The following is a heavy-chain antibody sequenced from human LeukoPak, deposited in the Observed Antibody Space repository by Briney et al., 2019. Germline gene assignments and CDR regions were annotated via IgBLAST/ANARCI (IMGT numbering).Heavy chain of an antibody. V-gene: IGHV3-21*01. Sequence: GGSLRLSCAASGFTFSSYSMNWVRQAPGKGLEWVSSISSSSSYIYYADSVKGRFTISRDNAKNSLYLQMNSLRAEDTAVYYCARGYCSGGSCYEIFDYWGQGTLVTVSS. CDR2: ISSSSSYI. CDR1: GFTFSSYS. J-gene: IGHJ4*02. CDR3: ARGYCSGGSCYEIFDY. D-gene: IGHD2-15*01.